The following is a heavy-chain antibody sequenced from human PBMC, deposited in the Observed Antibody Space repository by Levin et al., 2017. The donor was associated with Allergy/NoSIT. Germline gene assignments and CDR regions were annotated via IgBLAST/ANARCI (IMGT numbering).Heavy chain of an antibody. V-gene: IGHV3-23*01. J-gene: IGHJ4*02. D-gene: IGHD6-13*01. CDR1: GFTFSSYA. CDR3: AKEEQQLPQGDYYFDY. Sequence: GESLKISCAASGFTFSSYAMSWVRQAPGKGLEWVSAISGSGGSTYYADSVKGRFTISRDNSKNTLYLQMNSLRAEDTAVYYCAKEEQQLPQGDYYFDYWGQGTLVTVSS. CDR2: ISGSGGST.